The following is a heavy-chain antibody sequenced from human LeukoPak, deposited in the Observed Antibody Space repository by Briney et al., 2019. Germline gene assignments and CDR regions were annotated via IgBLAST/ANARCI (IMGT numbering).Heavy chain of an antibody. CDR2: IRSKAYGGTT. CDR3: RSGVEMATIDY. D-gene: IGHD5-24*01. Sequence: GGSLRLSCTASGFTFGDYAMGWFRQAPGKGLEWVGFIRSKAYGGTTEYAASVKGRFTISRDDSKSIAYLQMNSLNTEDTAVYYCRSGVEMATIDYWGEGTLVTVSS. CDR1: GFTFGDYA. J-gene: IGHJ4*02. V-gene: IGHV3-49*03.